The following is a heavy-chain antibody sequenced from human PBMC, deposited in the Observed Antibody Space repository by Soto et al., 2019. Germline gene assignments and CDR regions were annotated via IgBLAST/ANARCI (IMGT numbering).Heavy chain of an antibody. CDR1: GYSLTSGYY. V-gene: IGHV4-38-2*01. CDR2: IYHSGDT. CDR3: ARARIVVAGTIVDY. Sequence: SETLSLTCAVSGYSLTSGYYCGWIRQPPGKGLEWIGSIYHSGDTYYNPSLKSRVTISVDTSKNHFSLKLTSVTAADTAVYYCARARIVVAGTIVDYWGQGTLVTVSS. J-gene: IGHJ4*02. D-gene: IGHD6-19*01.